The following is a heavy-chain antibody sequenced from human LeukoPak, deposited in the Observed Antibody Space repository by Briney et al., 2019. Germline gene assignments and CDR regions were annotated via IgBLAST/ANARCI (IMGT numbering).Heavy chain of an antibody. Sequence: GGSLRLSCAASGFTFSSYSMNWVRQAPGKGLEWVAVIWYDGSNKYYADSVKGRFTISRDNSKNTLYLQMNSLGAEDTAVYYCAREDIVVVPAAGFDYWGQGTLVTVSS. V-gene: IGHV3-33*08. CDR3: AREDIVVVPAAGFDY. CDR1: GFTFSSYS. CDR2: IWYDGSNK. J-gene: IGHJ4*02. D-gene: IGHD2-2*01.